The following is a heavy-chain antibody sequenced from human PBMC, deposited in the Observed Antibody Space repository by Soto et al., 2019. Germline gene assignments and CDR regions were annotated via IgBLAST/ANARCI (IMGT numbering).Heavy chain of an antibody. J-gene: IGHJ4*02. D-gene: IGHD3-10*01. Sequence: GGSLRFSCAASGFTFSSYAMSWVRQVPGKGLEWVSAISGSGGSTYYADSVKGRFTISGDNSKNTLYLQMNSLRAEDTAVYYCARHITMVRGVLGYWGQGTLVTVSS. V-gene: IGHV3-23*01. CDR2: ISGSGGST. CDR1: GFTFSSYA. CDR3: ARHITMVRGVLGY.